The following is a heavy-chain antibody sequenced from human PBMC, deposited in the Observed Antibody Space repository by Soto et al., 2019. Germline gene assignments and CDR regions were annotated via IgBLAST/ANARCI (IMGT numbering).Heavy chain of an antibody. V-gene: IGHV2-26*01. J-gene: IGHJ5*02. CDR2: IFSNDEK. CDR3: ARIHFSLGPDWFDP. Sequence: QVTLKESGPVLVKPTETLTLTCTVSGFSLSNARMGVSWIRQPPGKALEWLAHIFSNDEKSYSTSLKSRLTISKHTSKSQVVLTMTNMDPADTATYYRARIHFSLGPDWFDPWGQGTLVTVSS. D-gene: IGHD3-3*01. CDR1: GFSLSNARMG.